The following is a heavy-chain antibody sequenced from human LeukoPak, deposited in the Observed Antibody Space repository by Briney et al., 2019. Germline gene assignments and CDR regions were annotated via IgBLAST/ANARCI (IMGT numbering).Heavy chain of an antibody. D-gene: IGHD3-22*01. CDR1: GGSISSGGYY. Sequence: KTSETLSLTCTVSGGSISSGGYYWSWIRQHPGKGLEWIGYIHSSGSTYHNPSLKSRVTISGDTSKNQFSLKLSSVTAADTAIYYCARAGKENYYDSSGRWFDRWGQGTLVTVSS. CDR3: ARAGKENYYDSSGRWFDR. V-gene: IGHV4-31*03. CDR2: IHSSGST. J-gene: IGHJ5*02.